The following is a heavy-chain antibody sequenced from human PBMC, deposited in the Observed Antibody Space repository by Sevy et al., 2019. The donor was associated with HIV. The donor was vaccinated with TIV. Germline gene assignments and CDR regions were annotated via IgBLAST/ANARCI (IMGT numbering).Heavy chain of an antibody. V-gene: IGHV4-59*01. CDR3: ARGYSGYDFLPYSYYYYYMDV. D-gene: IGHD5-12*01. CDR2: IYYSGST. Sequence: SETLSLTCTVSVGSISSYYWSWIRQPPGKGLEWIGYIYYSGSTNYNPSLKSRVTISVDTSKNQFSLKLSSVTAADTAVYYCARGYSGYDFLPYSYYYYYMDVWGKGTTVTVSS. J-gene: IGHJ6*03. CDR1: VGSISSYY.